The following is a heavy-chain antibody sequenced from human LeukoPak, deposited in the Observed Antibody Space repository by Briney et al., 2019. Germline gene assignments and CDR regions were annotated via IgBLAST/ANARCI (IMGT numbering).Heavy chain of an antibody. Sequence: PSETLSLTCTVSGGSISSSNWWSWVRQPPGKGLEWIGEIYHSGSTNYNPSLKSRVTISVDKSKNQFSLKLSSVTAADTAVYYCAVYYDSSGYYFGYWGQGTLVTVSS. V-gene: IGHV4-4*02. CDR1: GGSISSSNW. CDR3: AVYYDSSGYYFGY. CDR2: IYHSGST. J-gene: IGHJ4*02. D-gene: IGHD3-22*01.